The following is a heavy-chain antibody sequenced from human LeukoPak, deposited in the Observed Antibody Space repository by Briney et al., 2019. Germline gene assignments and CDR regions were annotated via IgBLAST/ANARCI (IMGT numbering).Heavy chain of an antibody. Sequence: GGSLRLSCAASGFTFSSYAMHWVRQAPGKGLEYVSAISSNGGSTYYANSVKGRFTISRDNSKNTLYLQMGSLRAEDMAVYYCARDRKRGSSWYGDAFDIWGQGTMVTVSS. CDR3: ARDRKRGSSWYGDAFDI. D-gene: IGHD6-13*01. J-gene: IGHJ3*02. V-gene: IGHV3-64*01. CDR1: GFTFSSYA. CDR2: ISSNGGST.